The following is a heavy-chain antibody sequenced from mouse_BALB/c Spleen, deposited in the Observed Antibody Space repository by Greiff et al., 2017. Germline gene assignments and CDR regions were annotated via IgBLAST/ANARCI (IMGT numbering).Heavy chain of an antibody. CDR3: ARRGYGNYGYYAMAY. CDR1: GFTFSSYS. D-gene: IGHD2-10*02. CDR2: ISSGGST. J-gene: IGHJ4*01. Sequence: DVMLVESGGGLVKPGGSLKLSCAASGFTFSSYSMSWVRQTPEKSLEWVASISSGGSTYYPDSVKGRFTISRDNARNILYLQMSSLRSEDTAMYYCARRGYGNYGYYAMAYWGQGTSVTVSA. V-gene: IGHV5-6-5*01.